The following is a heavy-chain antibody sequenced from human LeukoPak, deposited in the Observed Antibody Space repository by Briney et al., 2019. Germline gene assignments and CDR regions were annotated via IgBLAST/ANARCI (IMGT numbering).Heavy chain of an antibody. CDR1: GYTFTGYY. J-gene: IGHJ4*02. D-gene: IGHD5-12*01. CDR2: INAGNGNT. V-gene: IGHV1-3*01. CDR3: ARGGGVATIYTVSLLHFDY. Sequence: GASVKVSCKASGYTFTGYYMHWVRQAPGQRLEWMGWINAGNGNTKYSQKFQGRVTITRDTSASTAYMELSSLRSEDTAVYYCARGGGVATIYTVSLLHFDYWGQGTLVTVSS.